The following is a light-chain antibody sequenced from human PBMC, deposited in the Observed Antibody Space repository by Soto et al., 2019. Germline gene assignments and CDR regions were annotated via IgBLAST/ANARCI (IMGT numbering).Light chain of an antibody. CDR1: RSDVGGYNY. CDR2: EVS. J-gene: IGLJ3*02. V-gene: IGLV2-14*01. CDR3: CSYRSGTTWV. Sequence: QAVVTQPASVSGSPGQSVTISCTGTRSDVGGYNYVSWYQQHPGKAPNLMIYEVSNRPSGVSHRFSGSKSGNSASLTISGLQAEDEADYYCCSYRSGTTWVFGGRTKLTVL.